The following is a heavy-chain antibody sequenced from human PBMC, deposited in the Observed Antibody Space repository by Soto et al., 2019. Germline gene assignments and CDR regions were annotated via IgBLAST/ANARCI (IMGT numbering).Heavy chain of an antibody. CDR1: GGSINLYY. CDR2: IYYNGTA. V-gene: IGHV4-59*01. CDR3: ARDSYYYDSHYYDNHGLDV. D-gene: IGHD3-22*01. Sequence: SETLSLTCTVSGGSINLYYWSCVLQTPGKGLEWICYIYYNGTANYNPALKSRVTMSVDTSKNHFSLMLSSVSAADTAVYFCARDSYYYDSHYYDNHGLDVW. J-gene: IGHJ6*01.